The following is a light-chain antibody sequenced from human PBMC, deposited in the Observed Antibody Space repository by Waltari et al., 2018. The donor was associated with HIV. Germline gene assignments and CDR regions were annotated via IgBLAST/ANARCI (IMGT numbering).Light chain of an antibody. CDR3: ATWDDGLSGWV. J-gene: IGLJ3*02. V-gene: IGLV1-44*01. CDR1: ASNIGRNT. CDR2: NND. Sequence: QSVVTQPPSASGTPGQRVSMSCSGSASNIGRNTANWYQHLPQTAPKLLIYNNDERPSGVPDLVSASKTGTSASLDSSGLQSEDEADYYCATWDDGLSGWVFGGGTKLTVL.